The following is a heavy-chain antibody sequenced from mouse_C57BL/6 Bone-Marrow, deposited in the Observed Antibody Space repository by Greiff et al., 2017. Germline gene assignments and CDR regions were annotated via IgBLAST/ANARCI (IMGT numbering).Heavy chain of an antibody. CDR1: GYAFSSSW. J-gene: IGHJ2*01. V-gene: IGHV1-82*01. CDR2: IYPGDGDT. Sequence: VQLQQSGPELVKPGASVKISCKASGYAFSSSWMNWVKQRPGKGLEWIGRIYPGDGDTNYNGKFKGKATLTADKSSSTAYMQLSSLTSEDSAVYFCARSPAYSLFYFDYWGQGTTLTVSS. D-gene: IGHD2-10*01. CDR3: ARSPAYSLFYFDY.